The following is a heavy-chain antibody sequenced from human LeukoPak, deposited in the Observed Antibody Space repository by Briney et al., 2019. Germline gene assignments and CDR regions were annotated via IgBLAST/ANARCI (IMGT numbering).Heavy chain of an antibody. CDR1: GYTFTGYY. J-gene: IGHJ4*02. V-gene: IGHV1-2*02. CDR2: INPNSGGT. Sequence: GSSVKVSCKASGYTFTGYYMHWVRQAPGQGVGWMGWINPNSGGTNYAKKFQCRVTMTRDTSISTAYMELSRLRSDDTAVYYCARDGVFSGYDSIHFDYWGQGTLVTVSS. D-gene: IGHD5-12*01. CDR3: ARDGVFSGYDSIHFDY.